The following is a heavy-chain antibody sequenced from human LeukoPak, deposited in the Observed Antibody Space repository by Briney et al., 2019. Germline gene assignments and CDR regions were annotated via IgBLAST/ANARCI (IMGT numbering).Heavy chain of an antibody. CDR3: ARHHIAAAGTGY. D-gene: IGHD6-13*01. J-gene: IGHJ4*02. Sequence: SETLSLTCTVSGGSISSSSYYWGWIRQPPGKGLEWIGSIYYSGSTYYNPSLKSRVTISVDTSKNQFSLKLSSVTAADTAVYYCARHHIAAAGTGYWGQGTLVTVSS. CDR2: IYYSGST. V-gene: IGHV4-39*01. CDR1: GGSISSSSYY.